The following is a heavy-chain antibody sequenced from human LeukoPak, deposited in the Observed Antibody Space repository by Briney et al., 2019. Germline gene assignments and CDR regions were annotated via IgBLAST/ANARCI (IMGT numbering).Heavy chain of an antibody. J-gene: IGHJ4*02. Sequence: SETLSVTYTVSGDSISTYYWSWIRQPPGKGLEWLGYIYYSGSTDYNPSLRGRVTMSVDTSKNQFSLRLNSVTAADTAVYYCARGTYTFIPMAGHHLDSWGQGILVTVAS. CDR3: ARGTYTFIPMAGHHLDS. CDR2: IYYSGST. CDR1: GDSISTYY. D-gene: IGHD6-19*01. V-gene: IGHV4-59*01.